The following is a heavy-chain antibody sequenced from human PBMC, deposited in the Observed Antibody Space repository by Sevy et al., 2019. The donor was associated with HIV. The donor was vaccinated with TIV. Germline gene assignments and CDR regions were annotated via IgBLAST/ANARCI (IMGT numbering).Heavy chain of an antibody. CDR2: INHSGST. CDR1: GGSFSGYY. J-gene: IGHJ5*02. D-gene: IGHD3-3*01. CDR3: ARDYFGGYYNWFDP. V-gene: IGHV4-34*01. Sequence: SETLSLTCAVYGGSFSGYYWSWIRQPPGKGLEWIGEINHSGSTNYNPSLKSRVTISVDTSKNQFSLKLSSVTAADTAVYYCARDYFGGYYNWFDPWGQGTLVTVSS.